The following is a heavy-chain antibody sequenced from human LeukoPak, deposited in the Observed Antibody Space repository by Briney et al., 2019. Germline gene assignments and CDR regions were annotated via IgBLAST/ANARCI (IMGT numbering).Heavy chain of an antibody. CDR1: GGSFSGYY. V-gene: IGHV4-34*01. Sequence: PSETLSLTCAVYGGSFSGYYWSWIRQPPGKGLEWIGEINHSGSTNYNPSLKSRVTISVDTSKNQFSLKLSSVTAADTAVYYCARKAADWFDPWGQGTLVTVSS. J-gene: IGHJ5*02. D-gene: IGHD2-15*01. CDR2: INHSGST. CDR3: ARKAADWFDP.